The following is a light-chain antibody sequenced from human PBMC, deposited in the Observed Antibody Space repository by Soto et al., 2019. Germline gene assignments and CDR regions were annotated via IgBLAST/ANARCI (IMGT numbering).Light chain of an antibody. CDR2: KAS. Sequence: DIQMTQSPSTLSGSVGDRATITCRASQTISSWLAWYQQKPGKAPKLLIYKASTLKGGVPSRFSGSGSGSEVIPTISSLQPDDFSTDYCQHYYSYSEAFGQGTKVDI. J-gene: IGKJ1*01. CDR3: QHYYSYSEA. CDR1: QTISSW. V-gene: IGKV1-5*03.